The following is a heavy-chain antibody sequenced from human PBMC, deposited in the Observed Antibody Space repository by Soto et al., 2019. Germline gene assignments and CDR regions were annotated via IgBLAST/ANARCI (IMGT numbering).Heavy chain of an antibody. CDR1: GFTFSSYW. J-gene: IGHJ4*02. D-gene: IGHD3-22*01. Sequence: EVQLVESGGGLVQPGGSLRLSCAASGFTFSSYWMHWGRQAPGKGLVWVSRINSDGSSTSYADSVKGRFTISRDNAKNTLYLQMNSLRAEDTAVYYCARSFHYYDSSYPLVDYWGQGTLVTVSS. CDR2: INSDGSST. CDR3: ARSFHYYDSSYPLVDY. V-gene: IGHV3-74*01.